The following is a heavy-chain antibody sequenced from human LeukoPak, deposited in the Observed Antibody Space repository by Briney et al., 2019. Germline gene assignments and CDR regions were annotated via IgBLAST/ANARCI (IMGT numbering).Heavy chain of an antibody. J-gene: IGHJ4*02. CDR2: ISGSGGST. D-gene: IGHD4/OR15-4a*01. CDR3: AKVPSRTLMTIPFDY. CDR1: GFTFSSYA. Sequence: GGSLRLSCAASGFTFSSYAMSWVRQAPGKGLEWVSAISGSGGSTYYADSVKGRFTISRDNSKNTLYLQMNSLRAEDTAVYYCAKVPSRTLMTIPFDYWGQGTLVTVSS. V-gene: IGHV3-23*01.